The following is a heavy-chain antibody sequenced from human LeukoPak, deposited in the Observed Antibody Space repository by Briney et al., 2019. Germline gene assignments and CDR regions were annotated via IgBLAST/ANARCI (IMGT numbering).Heavy chain of an antibody. Sequence: ASVKVSCKASGGTLNSFAISWVRQAPGQGLEWMGGIIPIFGTANFAQKFQGGVTITADESTNTAYMELSSLRSEDTVVYYCASRYCSDGRCDSSYYYYYGMDVWGQGTTVTVSS. CDR3: ASRYCSDGRCDSSYYYYYGMDV. V-gene: IGHV1-69*13. D-gene: IGHD2-15*01. CDR2: IIPIFGTA. J-gene: IGHJ6*02. CDR1: GGTLNSFA.